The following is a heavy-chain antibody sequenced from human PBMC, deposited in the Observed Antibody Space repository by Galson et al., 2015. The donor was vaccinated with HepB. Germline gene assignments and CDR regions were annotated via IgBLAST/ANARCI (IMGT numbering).Heavy chain of an antibody. CDR3: AKAVGRWSGELYYNWFDP. J-gene: IGHJ5*02. CDR1: GFTFSSYG. D-gene: IGHD3-10*01. Sequence: SLRLSCAASGFTFSSYGMHWVRQAPGKGLEWVSVISYDGSNKYYADSVKGRFTISRDNSKNTLYLQMNSLRAEDTAVYYCAKAVGRWSGELYYNWFDPWGQGTLVTVSS. CDR2: ISYDGSNK. V-gene: IGHV3-30*18.